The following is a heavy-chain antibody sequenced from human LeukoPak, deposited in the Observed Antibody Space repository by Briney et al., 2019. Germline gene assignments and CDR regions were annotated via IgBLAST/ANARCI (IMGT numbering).Heavy chain of an antibody. Sequence: GGSLRLSCAASGFTFSSYVMRWVRQAPGKGLEWVSTISGSGDSTFHADSVKGRFTISRDNSQNTMSLQMNSLRAEDTAVYYCAKRGTMVTEYYFDYWGQGTLVTVSS. CDR2: ISGSGDST. CDR1: GFTFSSYV. CDR3: AKRGTMVTEYYFDY. V-gene: IGHV3-23*01. D-gene: IGHD4/OR15-4a*01. J-gene: IGHJ4*02.